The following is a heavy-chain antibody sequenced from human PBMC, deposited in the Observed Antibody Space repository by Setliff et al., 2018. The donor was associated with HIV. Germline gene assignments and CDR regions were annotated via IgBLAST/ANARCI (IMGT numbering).Heavy chain of an antibody. Sequence: ASVKVSCKASGYTFTGYYMHWVRQAPGQGLEWMGIINPSGGSTSYAQKFQGRVTMTRDTSTSTVYMELSSLRSEDTAVYYCARDGVRGYDSSGYLFSWVRRFHHDYYYYYMDVWGKGTTVTVSS. CDR1: GYTFTGYY. CDR2: INPSGGST. V-gene: IGHV1-46*01. D-gene: IGHD3-22*01. CDR3: ARDGVRGYDSSGYLFSWVRRFHHDYYYYYMDV. J-gene: IGHJ6*03.